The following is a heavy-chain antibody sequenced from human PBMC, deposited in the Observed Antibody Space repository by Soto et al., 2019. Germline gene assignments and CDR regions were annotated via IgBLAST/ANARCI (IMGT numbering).Heavy chain of an antibody. CDR3: ASTYYYGSGSYYWFDP. J-gene: IGHJ5*02. D-gene: IGHD3-10*01. CDR2: IYYSGST. CDR1: GGSISSSSYY. Sequence: SETLSLTCTVSGGSISSSSYYWGWIRQPPGKGLEWIGSIYYSGSTYYNPSLKSRVTISVDTSKNQFSLKLSSVTAADTAVYYCASTYYYGSGSYYWFDPWGQGTLVTVSS. V-gene: IGHV4-39*01.